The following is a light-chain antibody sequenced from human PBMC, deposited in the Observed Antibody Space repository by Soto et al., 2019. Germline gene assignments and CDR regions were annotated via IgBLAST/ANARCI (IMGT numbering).Light chain of an antibody. CDR1: QSVSSY. CDR2: DAS. CDR3: QQRSNWPPLT. J-gene: IGKJ4*01. V-gene: IGKV3-11*01. Sequence: EIVLTQSPATLSLSPGERATLSCRASQSVSSYLAWYQQKPGQAPRLLIYDASNRGTGIPARFSGSWSGKDFTLTISSLESEDFAVYYCQQRSNWPPLTFGGGTKVEIK.